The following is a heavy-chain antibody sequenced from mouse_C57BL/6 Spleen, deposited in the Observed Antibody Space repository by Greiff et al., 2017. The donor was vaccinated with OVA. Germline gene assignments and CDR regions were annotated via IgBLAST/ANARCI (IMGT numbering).Heavy chain of an antibody. CDR1: GFTFSDYY. CDR2: INYDGSST. V-gene: IGHV5-16*01. J-gene: IGHJ2*01. CDR3: ARDTAQALDY. D-gene: IGHD3-2*02. Sequence: EVQLQQSEGGLVQPGSSMKLSCTASGFTFSDYYMAWVRQVPEKGLEWVANINYDGSSTYYLDSLKSRFIISRDNAKNILYLQMSSLKSEDTATYYCARDTAQALDYWGQGTTLTVSS.